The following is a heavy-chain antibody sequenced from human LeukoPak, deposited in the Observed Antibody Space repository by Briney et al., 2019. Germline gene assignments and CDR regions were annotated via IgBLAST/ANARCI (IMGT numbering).Heavy chain of an antibody. CDR2: IYHSGST. J-gene: IGHJ5*02. CDR1: GYSISSGYY. V-gene: IGHV4-38-2*02. Sequence: NPSETLSLTCTVSGYSISSGYYWGWIRQPPGKGLEWIGSIYHSGSTYYNPSLKSRVTISVDTSKNQFSLKLSSVTAADTAVYYCARDHRVRGGGWFDPWGQGTPVTVSS. D-gene: IGHD3-10*01. CDR3: ARDHRVRGGGWFDP.